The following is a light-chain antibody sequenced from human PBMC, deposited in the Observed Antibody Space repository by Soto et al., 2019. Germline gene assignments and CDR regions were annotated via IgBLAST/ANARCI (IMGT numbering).Light chain of an antibody. CDR3: SSYTSSSTLL. Sequence: QSALTQPASVSGSPGQSITISCTGTSSDVGGYNYVSWYQQHPGKAPKLMIYDVSNRPSGVSNRFSGSKSGNTASLTISGLQAEDEADYYCSSYTSSSTLLFVGGTKLTGL. J-gene: IGLJ2*01. V-gene: IGLV2-14*01. CDR1: SSDVGGYNY. CDR2: DVS.